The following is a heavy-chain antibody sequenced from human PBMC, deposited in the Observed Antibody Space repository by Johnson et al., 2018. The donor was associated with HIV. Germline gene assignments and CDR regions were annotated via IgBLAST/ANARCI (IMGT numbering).Heavy chain of an antibody. CDR2: ISGSGGST. CDR3: AKGIVGAMGAFDI. CDR1: GFTFSNYA. V-gene: IGHV3-23*04. D-gene: IGHD1-26*01. J-gene: IGHJ3*02. Sequence: VQLVESGGGVVQPGGSLRLSCAASGFTFSNYAMGWVRQAPRKGLEWVSVISGSGGSTYYADSVKGRFTISRDNSKNTLFLQMNSLRAEDTALYYCAKGIVGAMGAFDIWGQGTMVTVSS.